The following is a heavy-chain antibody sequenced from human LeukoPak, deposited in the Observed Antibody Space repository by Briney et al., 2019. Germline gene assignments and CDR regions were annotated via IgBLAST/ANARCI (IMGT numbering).Heavy chain of an antibody. V-gene: IGHV3-30*02. D-gene: IGHD4-17*01. CDR2: IRYDGSNK. J-gene: IGHJ5*02. CDR1: GFTFSSYG. CDR3: AKDPAIYGDYVNWFDP. Sequence: GGSLRLSCAASGFTFSSYGMHWVRQAPGKGLEWVAFIRYDGSNKYYADSVKGRFTISRDKSKNTLYLQMNSLRAEDTAVYYCAKDPAIYGDYVNWFDPWGQGTLVTVSS.